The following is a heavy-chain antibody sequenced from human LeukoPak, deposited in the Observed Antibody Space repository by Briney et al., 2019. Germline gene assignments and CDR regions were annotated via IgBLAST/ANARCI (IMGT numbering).Heavy chain of an antibody. V-gene: IGHV3-23*01. D-gene: IGHD1-1*01. CDR1: GFTFSSYA. J-gene: IGHJ4*02. CDR2: ITGSGGST. Sequence: GGSLRLSCAASGFTFSSYAMTWVRQAPGKGLEWVSIITGSGGSTDYADPVKGRLTISRDNSKNTLYLQMNSLRAEDTAVYYCAKGWKTTWIDYWGQGTLVTVSS. CDR3: AKGWKTTWIDY.